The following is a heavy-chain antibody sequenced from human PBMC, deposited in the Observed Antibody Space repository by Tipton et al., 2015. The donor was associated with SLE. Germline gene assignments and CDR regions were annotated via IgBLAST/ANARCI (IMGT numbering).Heavy chain of an antibody. J-gene: IGHJ5*02. CDR3: ARGRDIVVVVAATEKLDWFDP. Sequence: TLSLTCSVSGVSINGGGYYWGWIRQPPGKGLEWSGSFSYTGSTYYNPSLKSRVTISVDTSKNQFSLKLSSVTAADTAVYYCARGRDIVVVVAATEKLDWFDPWGQGTLVTVSS. CDR2: FSYTGST. CDR1: GVSINGGGYY. D-gene: IGHD2-15*01. V-gene: IGHV4-39*07.